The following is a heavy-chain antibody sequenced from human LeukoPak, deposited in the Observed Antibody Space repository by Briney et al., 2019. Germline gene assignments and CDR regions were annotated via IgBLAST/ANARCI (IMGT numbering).Heavy chain of an antibody. CDR2: VSYNEST. J-gene: IGHJ4*02. V-gene: IGHV4-39*07. Sequence: SETLSLTCTVSGGAINSRRYYWGWTRQPPGKGLEWIGTVSYNESTYYTSSLKSRVSISVDTSKNQFSLKLSSVTAADTAVYYCARVSYLVAPAPFDYWGQGTLVTVSS. D-gene: IGHD2-15*01. CDR3: ARVSYLVAPAPFDY. CDR1: GGAINSRRYY.